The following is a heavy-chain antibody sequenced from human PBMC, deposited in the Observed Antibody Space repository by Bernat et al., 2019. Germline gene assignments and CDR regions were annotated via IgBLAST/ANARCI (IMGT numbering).Heavy chain of an antibody. D-gene: IGHD6-13*01. CDR3: GVQQLETEGFGY. CDR2: INHSGGT. CDR1: GGSFSGYY. J-gene: IGHJ4*02. V-gene: IGHV4-34*01. Sequence: QVQLQQWGAGLLKPSETLSLTCAVYGGSFSGYYWSWIRQPPGKGLEWIGEINHSGGTNYNPSLKSRVTISVDTSKNQFSLKLSSVTAADTAVYYCGVQQLETEGFGYWGQGTLVTVSS.